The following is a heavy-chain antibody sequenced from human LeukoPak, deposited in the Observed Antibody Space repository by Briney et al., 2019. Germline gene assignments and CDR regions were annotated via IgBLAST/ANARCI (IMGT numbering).Heavy chain of an antibody. CDR1: GFTFDDYA. J-gene: IGHJ4*02. Sequence: GRSLRLSCAASGFTFDDYAMHWVRQAPGKGLEWVSGISWNSGSIGYADSVKGRFTISRDNAKNSLYLQMNSLRAQDTALYYCAKGNDYGDNGHFDYWGQGTLVTVSS. CDR3: AKGNDYGDNGHFDY. D-gene: IGHD4-17*01. CDR2: ISWNSGSI. V-gene: IGHV3-9*01.